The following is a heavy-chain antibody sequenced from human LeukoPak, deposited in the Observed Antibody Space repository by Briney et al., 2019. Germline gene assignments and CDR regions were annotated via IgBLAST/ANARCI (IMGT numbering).Heavy chain of an antibody. Sequence: GGSLRLSCAASGLTVNSNYMSWVRQAPGKGLEWVSVIYTGGRTYYADSVKGRFNISRDKSKNTLYLQMNSLRAEDTAVYYCARWETYYDSNWFDPWGQGTLVTVSS. CDR2: IYTGGRT. CDR3: ARWETYYDSNWFDP. V-gene: IGHV3-66*01. D-gene: IGHD3-10*01. CDR1: GLTVNSNY. J-gene: IGHJ5*02.